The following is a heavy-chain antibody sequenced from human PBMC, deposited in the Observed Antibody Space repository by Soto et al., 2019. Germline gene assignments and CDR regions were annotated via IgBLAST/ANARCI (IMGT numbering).Heavy chain of an antibody. Sequence: SSETLPLTCAVDGGNFRGYYWRWIRQPPGKGREWSGEINHSGSTNYNPSLKSRVTISVDTSKNQFSLKLSSVTAADTAVYYCARGSGITIFGVVRGPRGCFAPWGQGTLVTVSS. V-gene: IGHV4-34*01. CDR1: GGNFRGYY. CDR2: INHSGST. D-gene: IGHD3-3*01. J-gene: IGHJ5*02. CDR3: ARGSGITIFGVVRGPRGCFAP.